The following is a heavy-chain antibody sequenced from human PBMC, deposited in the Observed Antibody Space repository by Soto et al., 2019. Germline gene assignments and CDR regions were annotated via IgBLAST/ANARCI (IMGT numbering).Heavy chain of an antibody. CDR2: ISGSGGRI. D-gene: IGHD6-19*01. J-gene: IGHJ4*02. Sequence: EVQLLESGGTLVQPGGSLRLSCAASGFTFSSYAMSWVRQAPGKGLEWVSAISGSGGRIYQVDSVKGRFTISRDNSKTTLYLQMNSIRADDTAVYYCAKKSSGWHQYYYDYLGQGTLVNDSS. V-gene: IGHV3-23*01. CDR1: GFTFSSYA. CDR3: AKKSSGWHQYYYDY.